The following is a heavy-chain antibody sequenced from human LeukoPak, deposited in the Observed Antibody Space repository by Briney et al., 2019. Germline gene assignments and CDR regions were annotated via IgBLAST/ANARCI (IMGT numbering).Heavy chain of an antibody. CDR2: ISTSSSTI. CDR3: AREGRESLGNPFFDY. CDR1: GFTFSSFS. Sequence: GGSLRLSCAASGFTFSSFSMTWVRQAPGKGLGWISYISTSSSTIYYADSVKGRFTISRDNAKNSLYLQMNSLRAEDTAVYYCAREGRESLGNPFFDYWGQGTPVTVSS. J-gene: IGHJ4*02. V-gene: IGHV3-48*04. D-gene: IGHD3-16*01.